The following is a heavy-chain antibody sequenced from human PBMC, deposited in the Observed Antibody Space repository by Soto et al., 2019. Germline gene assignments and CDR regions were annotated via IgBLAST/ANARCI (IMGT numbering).Heavy chain of an antibody. CDR2: INPNSGGT. V-gene: IGHV1-2*04. CDR1: GYTFTGYY. D-gene: IGHD2-21*01. J-gene: IGHJ4*02. CDR3: ARARTRGERGDY. Sequence: ASVKVSCKASGYTFTGYYMHWVRQAPGQGLAWMGWINPNSGGTNYAQKFQGWVTMTRDTSISTAYMELSRLRSDDTAVYYCARARTRGERGDYWGQGTLVTVSS.